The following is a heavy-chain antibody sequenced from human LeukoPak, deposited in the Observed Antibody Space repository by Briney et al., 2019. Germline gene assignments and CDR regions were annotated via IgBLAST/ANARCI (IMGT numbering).Heavy chain of an antibody. CDR1: GYTLTELS. Sequence: ASVKVSCKVSGYTLTELSMHWVRQAPGKGLEWMGGFDPEDGETIYAQKFQGRVTMTEDTSTDTAFMELSSLRSEDTAVYYCATDRVVPASIGGIWFDPWGQGTLATVSS. V-gene: IGHV1-24*01. D-gene: IGHD2-2*01. J-gene: IGHJ5*02. CDR2: FDPEDGET. CDR3: ATDRVVPASIGGIWFDP.